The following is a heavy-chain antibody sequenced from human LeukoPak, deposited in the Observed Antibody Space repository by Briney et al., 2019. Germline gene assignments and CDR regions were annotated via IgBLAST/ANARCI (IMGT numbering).Heavy chain of an antibody. D-gene: IGHD1-20*01. V-gene: IGHV4-4*07. J-gene: IGHJ5*02. CDR3: ARDIRITGTTIFWFDP. Sequence: SETLSLTCTVSGGSISSYYWSWIRQPAGKGLEWIGRIYTSGSTNYNPSLKSRVTMSVDTSKNQFSLKLSSVTAADTAVYYCARDIRITGTTIFWFDPWGQGTLVTVSS. CDR1: GGSISSYY. CDR2: IYTSGST.